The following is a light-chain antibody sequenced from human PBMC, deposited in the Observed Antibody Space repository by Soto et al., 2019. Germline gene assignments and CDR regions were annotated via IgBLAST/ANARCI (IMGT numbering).Light chain of an antibody. J-gene: IGKJ4*01. V-gene: IGKV3-15*01. CDR1: QSVSSN. CDR2: GAS. CDR3: QQYNNWPLT. Sequence: EIVMTQSPATLSVSPGERATLSCRASQSVSSNLAWYQQKPGQAPRLLIYGASTRATGIPARFSGSGSGTEFTLTVSSLQSEDLAVYYCQQYNNWPLTLGGGTKVDIK.